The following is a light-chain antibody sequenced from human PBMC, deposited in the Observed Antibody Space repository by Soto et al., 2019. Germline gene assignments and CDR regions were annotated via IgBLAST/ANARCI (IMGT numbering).Light chain of an antibody. V-gene: IGLV2-8*01. CDR1: SIDVGGYYY. CDR2: EVS. J-gene: IGLJ2*01. Sequence: QSALTQPPSASGSPGQSVTISCTGTSIDVGGYYYVSWDQQHPGKAPKLMIYEVSKRPSGVPDRFSGSKSGNTASLTVSGRQAEDEADYYCSSYAGSNNLVFGGGTKLTVL. CDR3: SSYAGSNNLV.